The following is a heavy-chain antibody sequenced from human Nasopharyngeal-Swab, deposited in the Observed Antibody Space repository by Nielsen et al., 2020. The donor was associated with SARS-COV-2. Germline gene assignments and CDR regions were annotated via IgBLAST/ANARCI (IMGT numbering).Heavy chain of an antibody. CDR3: ASPAISYSGSYWLGY. Sequence: GSLRLSCTVSGGSISSSSYYWGWIRQPPGKGLEWIGSIYYSGSTYYNPSLKSRVTISVDTSKNQFSLKLSSVTAADTAVYYCASPAISYSGSYWLGYWGQGTLVTVSS. CDR2: IYYSGST. CDR1: GGSISSSSYY. D-gene: IGHD1-26*01. J-gene: IGHJ4*02. V-gene: IGHV4-39*07.